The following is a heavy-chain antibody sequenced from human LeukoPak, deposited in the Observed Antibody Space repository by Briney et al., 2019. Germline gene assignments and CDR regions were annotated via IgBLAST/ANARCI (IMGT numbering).Heavy chain of an antibody. J-gene: IGHJ4*02. D-gene: IGHD4/OR15-4a*01. CDR2: IYYSGST. CDR3: AGAKTMVAPYDY. V-gene: IGHV4-59*01. Sequence: PSETLSLTCTVSGGSISSYYWSWIRQPPGKGLEWIGYIYYSGSTNYNPSLKSRVTISVDTSKNQFSLKLSSVTAADTAVYYCAGAKTMVAPYDYWGQGTLVTVSS. CDR1: GGSISSYY.